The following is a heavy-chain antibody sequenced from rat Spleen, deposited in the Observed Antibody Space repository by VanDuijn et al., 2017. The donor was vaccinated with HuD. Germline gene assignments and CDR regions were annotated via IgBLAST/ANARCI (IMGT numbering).Heavy chain of an antibody. CDR2: ISTSGSRT. Sequence: EAQLVESGGGLVQPGRSLKLSCAASGFPFSNYYMAWVRQAPKKGLEWVATISTSGSRTYYPDSVKGRFTISRDNAKSSLYLQMNSLKSEDTATYYCARGEYDGYAFAYWGQGTLVTVSS. CDR1: GFPFSNYY. V-gene: IGHV5S23*01. J-gene: IGHJ3*01. CDR3: ARGEYDGYAFAY. D-gene: IGHD1-12*03.